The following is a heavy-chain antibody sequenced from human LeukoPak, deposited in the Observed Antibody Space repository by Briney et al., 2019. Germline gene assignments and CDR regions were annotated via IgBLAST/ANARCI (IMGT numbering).Heavy chain of an antibody. CDR2: ISYDGSNK. D-gene: IGHD5-18*01. J-gene: IGHJ4*02. V-gene: IGHV3-30-3*01. Sequence: GRSLRLSCAASGFTFSSYAMHWVRQAPGKGLEWVAVISYDGSNKYYADSVKGRFTISRDNSKNTLYLQMNSLRAEDTAVYYCARSEVGYSYGTVDYWGQGTLVTVSS. CDR1: GFTFSSYA. CDR3: ARSEVGYSYGTVDY.